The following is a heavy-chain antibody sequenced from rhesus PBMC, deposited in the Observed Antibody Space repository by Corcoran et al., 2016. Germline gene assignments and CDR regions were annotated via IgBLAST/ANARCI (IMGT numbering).Heavy chain of an antibody. Sequence: QVQLQESGPAVVQPSATLSLPCAVSCGSIRSSTWWSLIRPSPGSVLEWFGGIYGSGGSTEYNPYLKSRVTIEKDTDKNQFSLKLRSVTAADTAVYYCARTSHYGSGDYPDWYFDLWGPGTPITISS. CDR3: ARTSHYGSGDYPDWYFDL. D-gene: IGHD3-28*01. CDR2: IYGSGGST. CDR1: CGSIRSSTW. J-gene: IGHJ2*01. V-gene: IGHV4-93*01.